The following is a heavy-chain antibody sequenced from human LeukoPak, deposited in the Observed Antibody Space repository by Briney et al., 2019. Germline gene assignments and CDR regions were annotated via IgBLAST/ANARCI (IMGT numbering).Heavy chain of an antibody. CDR3: ATPLDYRDSSGFHQGGD. D-gene: IGHD3-22*01. V-gene: IGHV3-7*03. Sequence: GGSLRLSCAASGFNFSGHWMTWVRQAPGKGLEWVANIKEDGSKKNYVDSVKGRFTISRDNAKNSLYLQMTSLRAEDTAMYYCATPLDYRDSSGFHQGGDWGQGTLVTVSS. CDR2: IKEDGSKK. J-gene: IGHJ4*02. CDR1: GFNFSGHW.